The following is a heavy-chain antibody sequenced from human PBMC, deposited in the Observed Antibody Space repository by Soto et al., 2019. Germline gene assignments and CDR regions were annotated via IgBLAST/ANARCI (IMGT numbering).Heavy chain of an antibody. D-gene: IGHD3-10*01. CDR3: ARDSVVTMVDY. Sequence: GGSLRLSCAASGFTVSSNYMSWVRQAPGKGLEWVSVIYSGGSTYYADSVKGRFTISRDNSKNTLYLQMNSLRAEDTAVYYCARDSVVTMVDYWGQGTLVTVYS. V-gene: IGHV3-53*01. CDR2: IYSGGST. CDR1: GFTVSSNY. J-gene: IGHJ4*02.